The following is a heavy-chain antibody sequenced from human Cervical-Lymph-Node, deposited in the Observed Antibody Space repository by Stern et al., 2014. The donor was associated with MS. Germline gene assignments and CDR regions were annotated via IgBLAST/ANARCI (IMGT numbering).Heavy chain of an antibody. Sequence: VQLVDSGGGVVQPGRSLTLSCAASGFSLSNSAMHWVRQAQGKGLEWVAVMSFVGGNKKYGDSVKGRFSISRDMANNTLFLQMNSLRLEDTAVYYCMGVGDAMHVWGQGTTVIVSS. CDR3: MGVGDAMHV. CDR1: GFSLSNSA. V-gene: IGHV3-30*03. CDR2: MSFVGGNK. J-gene: IGHJ6*02.